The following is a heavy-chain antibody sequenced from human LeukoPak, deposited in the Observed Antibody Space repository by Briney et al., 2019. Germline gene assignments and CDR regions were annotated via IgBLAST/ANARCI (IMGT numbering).Heavy chain of an antibody. CDR2: IYYSGST. J-gene: IGHJ3*02. V-gene: IGHV4-59*08. D-gene: IGHD1-26*01. CDR3: ARSGSYHDAFDI. Sequence: SETLFLTCTVSGGSISSYYWSWIRQPPGKGLEWIGYIYYSGSTNYNPSLKSRVTISVDTSKNQFSLKLSSVTTADTAVYYCARSGSYHDAFDIWGQGTMVTVSS. CDR1: GGSISSYY.